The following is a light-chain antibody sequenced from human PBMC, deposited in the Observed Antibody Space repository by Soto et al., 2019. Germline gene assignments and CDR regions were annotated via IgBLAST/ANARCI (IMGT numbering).Light chain of an antibody. CDR2: AAS. J-gene: IGKJ1*01. V-gene: IGKV1-39*01. CDR1: QSITNY. CDR3: QQSYSTPRT. Sequence: DIQMTQSPSSLSASVGDRVTITCRASQSITNYLNWYQQKPGKAPKLLIYAASTLQSGVPPRFSGSGSGTDFTLTIISLQPEDFATYYCQQSYSTPRTFGQGPNVEIK.